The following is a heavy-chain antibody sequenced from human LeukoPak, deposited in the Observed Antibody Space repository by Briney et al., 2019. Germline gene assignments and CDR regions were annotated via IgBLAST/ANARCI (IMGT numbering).Heavy chain of an antibody. CDR2: INHSGST. D-gene: IGHD5-24*01. Sequence: SSETLSLTCAVYGGSFSGYYWSWIRQPPGKGLEWIGEINHSGSTNYNPSLKSRVTISVDTSKNQFSLKLSSVTAADTAVYYCELRRDGYNSPYYFDYWGQGTLVTVSS. CDR1: GGSFSGYY. V-gene: IGHV4-34*01. J-gene: IGHJ4*02. CDR3: ELRRDGYNSPYYFDY.